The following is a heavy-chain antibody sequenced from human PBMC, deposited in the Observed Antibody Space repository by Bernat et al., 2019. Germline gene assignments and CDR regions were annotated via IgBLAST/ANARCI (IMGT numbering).Heavy chain of an antibody. Sequence: QVQLQESGPGLVKPSQSLSLTCTVSGGSISSGGYYWSWIRQHPGKGLEWIGYIYYSGSTYYNPSLKSRVTISVDTSKNQFSLKLSSVTAADTAVYYCARAAAALNDAFDIWGQGTMVTVSS. J-gene: IGHJ3*02. D-gene: IGHD6-13*01. V-gene: IGHV4-31*03. CDR2: IYYSGST. CDR1: GGSISSGGYY. CDR3: ARAAAALNDAFDI.